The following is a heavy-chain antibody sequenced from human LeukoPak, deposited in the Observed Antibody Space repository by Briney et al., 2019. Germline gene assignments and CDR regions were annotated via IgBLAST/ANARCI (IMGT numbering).Heavy chain of an antibody. CDR1: GFTSSDYH. V-gene: IGHV3-11*05. J-gene: IGHJ3*02. CDR3: ARVGSSGWSQAFDI. CDR2: FSSSRSHT. Sequence: GGSLRLSCAASGFTSSDYHMSWIRQAPGKGLEWVSYFSSSRSHTNYADSVKGRFTISRDNAKSSLYLQMNSLRAEDTAVYYCARVGSSGWSQAFDIWGQGTMVTVSS. D-gene: IGHD6-19*01.